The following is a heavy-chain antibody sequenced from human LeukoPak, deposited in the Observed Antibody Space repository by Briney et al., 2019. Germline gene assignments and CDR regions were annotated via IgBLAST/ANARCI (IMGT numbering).Heavy chain of an antibody. CDR2: ISESGGGT. Sequence: GGSLRLSCAASGFTFSSYGMSWVRQAPGKGLEWVSAISESGGGTFYADSVKGRFTISRDNSKNTLYLQMNSLRAEDTALYYCAKHILSKSWFDPWGQGTLVTVSS. CDR1: GFTFSSYG. J-gene: IGHJ5*02. V-gene: IGHV3-23*01. D-gene: IGHD2/OR15-2a*01. CDR3: AKHILSKSWFDP.